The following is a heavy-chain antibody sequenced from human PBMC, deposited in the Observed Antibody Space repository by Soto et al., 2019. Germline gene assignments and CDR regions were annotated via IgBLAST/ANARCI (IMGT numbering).Heavy chain of an antibody. CDR3: ACSYFFFQAEDGIRYVRSVSAFLLNRSSDL. J-gene: IGHJ2*01. CDR2: IYYSGST. Sequence: PRKGLEWTGYIYYSGSTNYNSSLKSRVTISVDTSKNQFSLKLSAVTAADTAVYYCACSYFFFQAEDGIRYVRSVSAFLLNRSSDL. D-gene: IGHD3-10*02. V-gene: IGHV4-59*01.